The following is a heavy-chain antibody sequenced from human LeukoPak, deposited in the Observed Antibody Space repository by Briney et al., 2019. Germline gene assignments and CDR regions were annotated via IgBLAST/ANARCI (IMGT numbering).Heavy chain of an antibody. CDR3: ARTDLVIPRGLDY. J-gene: IGHJ4*02. CDR1: GYTFTSYY. D-gene: IGHD3-16*02. Sequence: ASVKVSCKASGYTFTSYYMHWVRQAPGQGLEWMGWINPNSGGTNYAQKFQGRVTMTRDTSISTAYMELSRLRSDDTAVYYCARTDLVIPRGLDYWGQGTLVTVSS. V-gene: IGHV1-2*02. CDR2: INPNSGGT.